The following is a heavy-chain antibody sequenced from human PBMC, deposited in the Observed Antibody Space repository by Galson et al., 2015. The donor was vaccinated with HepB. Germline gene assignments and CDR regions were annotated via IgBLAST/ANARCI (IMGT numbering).Heavy chain of an antibody. J-gene: IGHJ2*01. CDR3: AREHYDFWSGYNHWYFDL. V-gene: IGHV3-53*01. CDR2: IYSGGST. Sequence: SLRLSCAASGFTVSSNYMSWVRQAPGKGLEWVSVIYSGGSTYYADSVKGRFTISRDNSKNTLYLQMNSLRAEDTAVYYCAREHYDFWSGYNHWYFDLWGRGTLVTVSS. CDR1: GFTVSSNY. D-gene: IGHD3-3*01.